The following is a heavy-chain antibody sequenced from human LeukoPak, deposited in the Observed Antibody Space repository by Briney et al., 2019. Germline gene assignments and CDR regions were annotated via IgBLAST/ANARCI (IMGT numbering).Heavy chain of an antibody. CDR3: ARGHHGLEV. CDR2: LNQDGSVR. CDR1: GLIFSDFW. Sequence: GVSLRLSCAASGLIFSDFWMSWVRQTPGKGLEWVANLNQDGSVREYLDSVKGRFTISRDNAENSLFLQMDSLRADDTAVYYCARGHHGLEVWGQGTTVTVSS. J-gene: IGHJ6*02. V-gene: IGHV3-7*03.